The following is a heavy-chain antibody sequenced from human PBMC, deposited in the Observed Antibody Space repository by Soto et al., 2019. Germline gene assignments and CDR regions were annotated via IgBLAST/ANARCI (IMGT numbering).Heavy chain of an antibody. Sequence: SLKVSCKASGFTFTSSAMQWVRQARGQRLEWIGWIVVGSGNTNYAQKFQERVTITRDESTSTAYMEVSSLRSEDTVVYYCARTYHYDSGGKTYFYYGMDVWGQGTTVTVSS. V-gene: IGHV1-58*02. CDR1: GFTFTSSA. CDR2: IVVGSGNT. J-gene: IGHJ6*02. D-gene: IGHD3-22*01. CDR3: ARTYHYDSGGKTYFYYGMDV.